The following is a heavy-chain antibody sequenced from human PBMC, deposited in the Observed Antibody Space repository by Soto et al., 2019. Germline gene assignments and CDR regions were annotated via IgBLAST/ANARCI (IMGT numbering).Heavy chain of an antibody. J-gene: IGHJ5*02. CDR2: ISAYNGNT. V-gene: IGHV1-18*04. CDR3: ARDPYYYDSSGSLTSYNWFDP. CDR1: GYTFTSYG. D-gene: IGHD3-22*01. Sequence: ASVKVSCKASGYTFTSYGISWVRQAPGQGLEWMGWISAYNGNTNYAQKLQGRVTMTTDTSTSTAYMELRSLRSDDTAVYYCARDPYYYDSSGSLTSYNWFDPWGQGTLVTVSS.